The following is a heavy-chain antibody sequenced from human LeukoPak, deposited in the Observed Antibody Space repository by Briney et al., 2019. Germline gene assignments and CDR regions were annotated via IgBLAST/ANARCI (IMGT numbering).Heavy chain of an antibody. CDR2: IYYSGST. Sequence: SETLSLTCTVSGGSISSYYWSWIRQPPGKGLEWIGYIYYSGSTNYNPSLKSRVTISVDTSKNQFSLKLSSVTAAGTAVYYCAAGVPLWYSSGWYPDYWGQGTLVTVPS. D-gene: IGHD6-19*01. CDR1: GGSISSYY. CDR3: AAGVPLWYSSGWYPDY. J-gene: IGHJ4*02. V-gene: IGHV4-59*01.